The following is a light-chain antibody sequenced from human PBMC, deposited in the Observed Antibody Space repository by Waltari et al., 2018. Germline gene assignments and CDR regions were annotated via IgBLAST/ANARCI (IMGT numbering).Light chain of an antibody. CDR2: SAS. CDR1: QRINNC. J-gene: IGKJ1*01. CDR3: QQRSSWPRT. Sequence: SCTANQRINNCLAWYQQKPGQSPRLLIYSASNRARGMPARCSGSGSGADFFLTISSLDPEDFAVYCCQQRSSWPRTFGQGTRVEIK. V-gene: IGKV3-11*01.